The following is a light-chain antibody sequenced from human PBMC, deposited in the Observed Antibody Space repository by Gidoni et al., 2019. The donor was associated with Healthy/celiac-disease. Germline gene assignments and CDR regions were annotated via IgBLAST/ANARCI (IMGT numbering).Light chain of an antibody. Sequence: AIRITQSPSSLSASTGDRVTITCRASQGISSYLDWYQQKPGKAPKLLIYAASTLQIGVPSRFSGSGSVTDFTLTISCLQSEDFATYYCQQYYRYPWTFGQGTKVEIK. CDR3: QQYYRYPWT. J-gene: IGKJ1*01. CDR1: QGISSY. V-gene: IGKV1-8*01. CDR2: AAS.